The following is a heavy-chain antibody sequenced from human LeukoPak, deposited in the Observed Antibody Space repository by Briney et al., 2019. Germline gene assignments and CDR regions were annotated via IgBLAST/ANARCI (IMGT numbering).Heavy chain of an antibody. CDR2: VNPSGGST. J-gene: IGHJ4*02. CDR1: GYTFTSYL. Sequence: ASVKVSCKASGYTFTSYLIHWVRQAPGQGLEWVGRVNPSGGSTIYAQRFQGRGTVTRDTSTSTVYMELTSLRSEDTAVYYCAKEREGSYYFDYWGQGTLVTVSS. V-gene: IGHV1-46*01. D-gene: IGHD1-26*01. CDR3: AKEREGSYYFDY.